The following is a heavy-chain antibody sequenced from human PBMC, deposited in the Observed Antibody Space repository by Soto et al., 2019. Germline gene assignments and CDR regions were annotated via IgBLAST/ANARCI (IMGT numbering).Heavy chain of an antibody. D-gene: IGHD5-12*01. V-gene: IGHV3-33*01. CDR3: ARDRYSGYDWRYFDY. J-gene: IGHJ4*02. Sequence: QVQPVESGGGVVQPGKSLRLSCVASGFTFSSFAMHWVRQAPGTGLEWVAVIWYDGSNQYYTDSVKGRFTISRDNSKNTLYLQINSLRAEDTAMYYCARDRYSGYDWRYFDYWGQGTLVTVSS. CDR2: IWYDGSNQ. CDR1: GFTFSSFA.